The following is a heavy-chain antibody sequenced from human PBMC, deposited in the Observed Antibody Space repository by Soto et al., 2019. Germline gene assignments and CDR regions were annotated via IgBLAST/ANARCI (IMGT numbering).Heavy chain of an antibody. CDR2: IWYDGSNK. D-gene: IGHD2-15*01. CDR3: ARDWVVAARSGDYYYYGMDV. CDR1: GFTFSSYG. Sequence: PWGSLRLSCAASGFTFSSYGMHWVRQAPGKGLEWVAVIWYDGSNKYYADSVKGRFTISRDNSKNTLYLQMNSLRAEDTAVYYCARDWVVAARSGDYYYYGMDVWGQGTTVTVSS. V-gene: IGHV3-33*01. J-gene: IGHJ6*02.